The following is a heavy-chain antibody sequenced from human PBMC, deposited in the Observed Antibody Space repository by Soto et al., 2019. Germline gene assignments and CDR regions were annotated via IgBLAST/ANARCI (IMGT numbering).Heavy chain of an antibody. CDR3: AKEKGYSSSWFEFDY. D-gene: IGHD6-13*01. CDR2: ISGSGGST. J-gene: IGHJ4*02. Sequence: EVQLLESGGGLVQPGGSLRLSCAASGFTFSSYAMSWVRQAPGKGLEWVSAISGSGGSTYYADSVKGRFTISRNNSQNTLDLQMNSLRAEDTAVYYCAKEKGYSSSWFEFDYWGQGTLVTVSA. V-gene: IGHV3-23*01. CDR1: GFTFSSYA.